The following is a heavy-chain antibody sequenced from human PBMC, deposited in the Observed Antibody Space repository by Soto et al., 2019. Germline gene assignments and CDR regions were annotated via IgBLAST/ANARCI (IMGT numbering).Heavy chain of an antibody. CDR2: VTASGGGT. D-gene: IGHD5-18*01. J-gene: IGHJ4*02. Sequence: GGSLRLSCAASGFIFNNYAMTWVRQAPGKGLEWVPTVTASGGGTFYANSVKGRFTISRDNSRNTLHLQMSNLRVEDTALYYCAKALVPALTAKFGYWGQGTLVTVSS. CDR1: GFIFNNYA. CDR3: AKALVPALTAKFGY. V-gene: IGHV3-23*01.